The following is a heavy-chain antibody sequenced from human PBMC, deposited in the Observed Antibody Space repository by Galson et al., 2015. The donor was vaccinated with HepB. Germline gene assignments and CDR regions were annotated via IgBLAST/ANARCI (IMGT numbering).Heavy chain of an antibody. CDR1: GFTFGSYS. CDR2: ITDSSTYI. Sequence: SLRLSCAASGFTFGSYSMNWVRQAPGKGLEWVSSITDSSTYIYYADSVKGRFTISRDNAKNSLYLQMNSLRAEDTAVYYCARDAYDSIGTSLIDYWGQGTQVTVSS. J-gene: IGHJ4*02. D-gene: IGHD3-22*01. V-gene: IGHV3-21*04. CDR3: ARDAYDSIGTSLIDY.